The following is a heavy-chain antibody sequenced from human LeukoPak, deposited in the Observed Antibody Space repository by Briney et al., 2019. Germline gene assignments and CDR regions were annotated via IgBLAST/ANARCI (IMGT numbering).Heavy chain of an antibody. Sequence: VASVKVSCKASGYTFTSYDINWVRQATGQGLEWMGWMNPNSGNTGYAQKFQGRVTLTRDTSLSTAYMELSNLRSDDTAVYYCARDEVVAAPNYFGMVVWGQGTTVSVSS. D-gene: IGHD2-15*01. J-gene: IGHJ6*02. CDR2: MNPNSGNT. CDR1: GYTFTSYD. CDR3: ARDEVVAAPNYFGMVV. V-gene: IGHV1-8*01.